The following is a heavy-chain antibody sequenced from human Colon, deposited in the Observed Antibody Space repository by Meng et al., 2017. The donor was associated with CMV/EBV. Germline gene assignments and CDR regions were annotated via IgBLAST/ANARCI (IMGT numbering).Heavy chain of an antibody. Sequence: GGSLRLSCVASGFSFRSFWMCWVRQAPGKGLEWVATINHDGSEQFYADSVKGRFTISRDNAKHSLYLQMNSLRAEDTALYYCAKDGSSSWYVWWFDPWGQGTLVTVSS. J-gene: IGHJ5*02. V-gene: IGHV3-7*03. CDR1: GFSFRSFW. D-gene: IGHD6-13*01. CDR3: AKDGSSSWYVWWFDP. CDR2: INHDGSEQ.